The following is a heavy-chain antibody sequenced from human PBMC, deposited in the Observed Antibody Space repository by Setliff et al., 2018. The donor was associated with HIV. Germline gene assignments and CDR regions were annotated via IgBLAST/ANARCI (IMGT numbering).Heavy chain of an antibody. J-gene: IGHJ5*02. CDR1: GYTLTELS. CDR2: FDPEDGET. V-gene: IGHV1-24*01. D-gene: IGHD1-26*01. CDR3: ARVSRGIVGATWGDWFDP. Sequence: ASVKVSCKVSGYTLTELSRHWVRQAPGKGLEWMGGFDPEDGETIYAQKFQGRVTMTEDTSTDTAYMELSSVTAADTAVYYCARVSRGIVGATWGDWFDPWGQGTLVTVTS.